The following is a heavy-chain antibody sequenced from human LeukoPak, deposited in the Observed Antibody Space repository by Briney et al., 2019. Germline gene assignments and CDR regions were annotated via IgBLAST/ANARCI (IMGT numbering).Heavy chain of an antibody. Sequence: GGSLRLSCAASGFTFSSYWMTWVRQAPGKGLEWVANIKQDGSERNYVDSVKGRFTISRDNAKNSLYLQMNTLRDEDTAVYYCATGAGCGYWGRGTLVTVSS. J-gene: IGHJ4*02. D-gene: IGHD6-19*01. V-gene: IGHV3-7*03. CDR1: GFTFSSYW. CDR3: ATGAGCGY. CDR2: IKQDGSER.